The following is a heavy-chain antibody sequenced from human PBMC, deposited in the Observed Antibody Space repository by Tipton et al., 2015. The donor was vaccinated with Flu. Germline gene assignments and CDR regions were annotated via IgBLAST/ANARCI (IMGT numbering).Heavy chain of an antibody. V-gene: IGHV4-59*01. Sequence: TLSLTCTVSGGSMSRNYWSWIRQPPGKGLEWIGFIYDSGNTNYNPSLKSRVTISVDTSKNQFSLKLSSVTAADTAVYYCARDREWLDNWFDPWGQGTLVTVSS. CDR3: ARDREWLDNWFDP. CDR1: GGSMSRNY. D-gene: IGHD6-19*01. J-gene: IGHJ5*02. CDR2: IYDSGNT.